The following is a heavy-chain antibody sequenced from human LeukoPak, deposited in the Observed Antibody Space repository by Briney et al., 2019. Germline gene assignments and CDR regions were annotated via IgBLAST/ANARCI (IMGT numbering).Heavy chain of an antibody. J-gene: IGHJ4*02. V-gene: IGHV3-48*02. CDR2: ISSSSAI. Sequence: GGSLRLSCAASGFTFSRFGMNWVRQAPGKGLEWISYISSSSAIYYADSVKGRFTISRDNAKNSLYLQMSSLRDEDTAVYYCAQKGGTDHWGQGTLVTVSS. D-gene: IGHD2-15*01. CDR1: GFTFSRFG. CDR3: AQKGGTDH.